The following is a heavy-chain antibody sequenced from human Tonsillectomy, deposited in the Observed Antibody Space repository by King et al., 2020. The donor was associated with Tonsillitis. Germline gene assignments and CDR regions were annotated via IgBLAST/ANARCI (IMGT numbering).Heavy chain of an antibody. Sequence: VQLVESGGGVVQPGRSLRLSCAASEFSFSNYGMHWVRQAPGKGLEWVAGIWYSGANKYYADSAKGRFTISSDNSKKRLYLKMNRRRGEDTAVYYCARARQGFSSSGFDYWGQGTLVTVSS. CDR1: EFSFSNYG. V-gene: IGHV3-33*01. CDR2: IWYSGANK. D-gene: IGHD6-6*01. J-gene: IGHJ4*02. CDR3: ARARQGFSSSGFDY.